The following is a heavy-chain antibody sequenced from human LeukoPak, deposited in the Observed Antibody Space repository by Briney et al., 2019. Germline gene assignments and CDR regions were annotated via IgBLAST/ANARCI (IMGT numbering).Heavy chain of an antibody. D-gene: IGHD6-19*01. CDR1: GYTFTSYG. CDR2: ISAYNGNT. J-gene: IGHJ6*04. V-gene: IGHV1-18*04. Sequence: ASVKVSCKASGYTFTSYGISWVRQAPGQGLEWMGWISAYNGNTNYAQKFQGRVTMTTDTSTSTAYMELRSLRSDDTAVYYCARETYSAVAGFAYYYYGMDVWGKGTTVTVSS. CDR3: ARETYSAVAGFAYYYYGMDV.